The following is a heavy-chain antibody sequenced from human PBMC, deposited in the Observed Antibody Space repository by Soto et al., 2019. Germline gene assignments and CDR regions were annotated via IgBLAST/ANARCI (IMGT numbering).Heavy chain of an antibody. Sequence: QVQLVQSGAEVKKPGASVKVSCKASGYTFTGYYMHWVRQAPGQGLEWMGWINPNSGGTNYAQKFQGWVTMTSDTSNSTAYMELSRLRSDDTAVYYCARGPMVRGVIEDGFYDYWGQGTLVTVSS. CDR3: ARGPMVRGVIEDGFYDY. D-gene: IGHD3-10*01. CDR1: GYTFTGYY. V-gene: IGHV1-2*04. J-gene: IGHJ4*02. CDR2: INPNSGGT.